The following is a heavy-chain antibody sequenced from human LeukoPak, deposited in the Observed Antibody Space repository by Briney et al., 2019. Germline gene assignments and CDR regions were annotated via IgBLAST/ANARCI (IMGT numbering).Heavy chain of an antibody. CDR1: GFTFISYA. CDR2: ISGSSSST. CDR3: AKGPYYTSITYCESDY. J-gene: IGHJ4*02. D-gene: IGHD3-3*01. Sequence: PGGSLRLSCAASGFTFISYAMSWVRQAPGKGVEWVSTISGSSSSTYYADSVKGRFTISIDNSKNTVYLQMNSLRAADTAVYYCAKGPYYTSITYCESDYWGQGTLVTVSS. V-gene: IGHV3-23*01.